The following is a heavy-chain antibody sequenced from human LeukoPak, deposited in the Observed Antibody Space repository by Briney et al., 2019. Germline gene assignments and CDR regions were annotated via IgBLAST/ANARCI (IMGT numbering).Heavy chain of an antibody. J-gene: IGHJ4*02. CDR2: ITWNSGSI. D-gene: IGHD3-10*01. CDR1: GFTFDNYA. Sequence: PGRSLRLPCAASGFTFDNYAMHWVRQAPGKGLEWVSGITWNSGSIDYADSVKGRFTISRDNAKNSLYLQMNSLRAEDMALYYCAKSGSYSSPYYFDYWGQGTLVTVSS. CDR3: AKSGSYSSPYYFDY. V-gene: IGHV3-9*03.